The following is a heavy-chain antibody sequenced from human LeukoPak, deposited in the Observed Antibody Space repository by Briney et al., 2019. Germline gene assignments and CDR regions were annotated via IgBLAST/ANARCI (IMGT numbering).Heavy chain of an antibody. Sequence: PSETLSLTCTVSGGSISSSSYYWGWIRQPRGKGLEWIGRIYYGGSTYNNPSLKSRVTISVATSKNQFSLNLSSVTAADTAVYYCARSRDGYNRGSFDYWGQGTLVTVSS. J-gene: IGHJ4*02. D-gene: IGHD5-24*01. V-gene: IGHV4-39*01. CDR3: ARSRDGYNRGSFDY. CDR2: IYYGGST. CDR1: GGSISSSSYY.